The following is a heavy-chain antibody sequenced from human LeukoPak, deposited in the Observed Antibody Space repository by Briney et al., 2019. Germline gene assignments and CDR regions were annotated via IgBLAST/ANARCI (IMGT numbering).Heavy chain of an antibody. J-gene: IGHJ4*02. V-gene: IGHV4-39*01. CDR1: GGSISSSSYY. D-gene: IGHD6-13*01. CDR3: ARHTMWDGYSSRGPVFDY. CDR2: IYYSGST. Sequence: SETLSLTCTVSGGSISSSSYYWGWIRQPPGKGLEWIGSIYYSGSTYYNPSLKSRVTISVDTSKNQFSLKLSSVTAADTAVYYCARHTMWDGYSSRGPVFDYWGQGTLVTVSS.